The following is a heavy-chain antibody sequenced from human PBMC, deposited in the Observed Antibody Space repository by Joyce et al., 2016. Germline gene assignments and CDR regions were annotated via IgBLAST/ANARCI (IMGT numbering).Heavy chain of an antibody. CDR1: GFNFSSYG. CDR2: ISYDGSRK. V-gene: IGHV3-30*18. J-gene: IGHJ4*02. D-gene: IGHD3-3*01. Sequence: QVQLVESGGGVVQPGRSLRLSCEASGFNFSSYGMHWVRQAAGKGLEWVAVISYDGSRKDYADSEKGRFTISRDNSKNTLYLQMNSLRPEDTSVFYCAKSQGGFLAAFDYWGQGILVTVSS. CDR3: AKSQGGFLAAFDY.